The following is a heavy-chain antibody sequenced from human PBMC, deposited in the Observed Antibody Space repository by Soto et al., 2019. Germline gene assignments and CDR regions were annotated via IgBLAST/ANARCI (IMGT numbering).Heavy chain of an antibody. CDR1: GFSFSDHG. V-gene: IGHV3-30*18. CDR3: ANAGYLGYASIKAY. Sequence: QVQLVESGGGVVQPGTSLRLSCAASGFSFSDHGMLWVRQAPGKGLEWVTVISFDGSNKYYTGSVKGRFTISRDNSKNTVYLQRNSLRVEDTAVYYCANAGYLGYASIKAYWGQGTLVTVSS. J-gene: IGHJ4*02. CDR2: ISFDGSNK. D-gene: IGHD6-13*01.